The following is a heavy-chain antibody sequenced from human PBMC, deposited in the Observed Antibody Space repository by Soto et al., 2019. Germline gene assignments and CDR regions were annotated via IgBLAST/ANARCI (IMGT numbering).Heavy chain of an antibody. V-gene: IGHV1-18*01. J-gene: IGHJ6*02. Sequence: ASVKVSCKASGYTFTSSGISWVRQAPGQGLEWLGWISTDNGNTNYAQHLQGRVSLTTDTSTSTAYMDLWSLRSDDTAVYYCARDQGITTFGVYSMYYYGMDVWGQGTTVTVSS. CDR1: GYTFTSSG. CDR2: ISTDNGNT. CDR3: ARDQGITTFGVYSMYYYGMDV. D-gene: IGHD3-3*01.